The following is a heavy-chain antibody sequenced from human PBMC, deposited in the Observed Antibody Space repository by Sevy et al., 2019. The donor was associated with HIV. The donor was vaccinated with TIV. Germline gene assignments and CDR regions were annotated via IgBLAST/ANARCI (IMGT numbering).Heavy chain of an antibody. Sequence: GSLRLSCAASGFTFSSYGMHWVLQAPGKGLEWVAVISYDGSNKYYADSVKGRFTISRDNSKNTLYLQMNSLRAEDTAVYYCAKSPRWNGGDYFDYWGQGTLVTVSS. J-gene: IGHJ4*02. V-gene: IGHV3-30*18. CDR3: AKSPRWNGGDYFDY. D-gene: IGHD1-1*01. CDR2: ISYDGSNK. CDR1: GFTFSSYG.